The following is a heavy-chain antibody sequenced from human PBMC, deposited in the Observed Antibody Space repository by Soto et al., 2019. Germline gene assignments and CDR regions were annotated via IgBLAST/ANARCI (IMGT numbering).Heavy chain of an antibody. J-gene: IGHJ6*02. CDR2: IYPGDSDT. D-gene: IGHD4-4*01. V-gene: IGHV5-51*01. Sequence: GESLKISCKGSGYSFTSYGIGWVRQMPGKGLEWMGIIYPGDSDTRYSPSFQGQVTISADKSISTAYLQWSSLKASDTAMYYCARQKVTTTPHYYGMDVLGQGTTVTVSS. CDR1: GYSFTSYG. CDR3: ARQKVTTTPHYYGMDV.